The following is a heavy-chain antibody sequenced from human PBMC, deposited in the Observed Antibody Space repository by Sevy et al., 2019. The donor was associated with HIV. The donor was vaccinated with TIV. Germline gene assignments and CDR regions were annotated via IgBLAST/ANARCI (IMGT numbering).Heavy chain of an antibody. J-gene: IGHJ4*02. CDR1: DGSISTYY. CDR2: IQRSGST. Sequence: SETLSLTCSVSDGSISTYYWNWIRQPPGKGLEWIGSIQRSGSTNYSPSLKSRVTISVDTSKNQFSLNLSSVTAADTAVYFCARGLALGYWGQGTLVTVSS. CDR3: ARGLALGY. V-gene: IGHV4-59*01. D-gene: IGHD3-3*02.